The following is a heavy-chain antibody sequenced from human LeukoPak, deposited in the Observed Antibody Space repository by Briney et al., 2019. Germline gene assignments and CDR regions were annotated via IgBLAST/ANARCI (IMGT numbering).Heavy chain of an antibody. V-gene: IGHV3-7*01. CDR1: GFTFSIYW. CDR2: IKQDGSEK. D-gene: IGHD3-9*01. CDR3: ARTLTGPFGHYFDY. Sequence: GGSLRLSCAASGFTFSIYWMSWVRQAPGKGLEWVANIKQDGSEKYYVDSVKGRFTISRDNAKNSLYLQMNSLRAEDTAVYYCARTLTGPFGHYFDYWGQGTLVTVSS. J-gene: IGHJ4*02.